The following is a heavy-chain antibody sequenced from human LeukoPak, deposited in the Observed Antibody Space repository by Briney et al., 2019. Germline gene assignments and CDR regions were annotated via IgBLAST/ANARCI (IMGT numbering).Heavy chain of an antibody. V-gene: IGHV4-34*01. CDR2: INHSGST. CDR3: ARGPKTYLKRITGTLFDY. J-gene: IGHJ4*02. D-gene: IGHD1-20*01. CDR1: GGSFSGYY. Sequence: PSETLSLTCAVYGGSFSGYYWSWIRQPPGKGLEWSGEINHSGSTNYNPSLNSRVTISADTSKNQFSLKLSSVTAADTAVYYCARGPKTYLKRITGTLFDYWGQGTLVTVSS.